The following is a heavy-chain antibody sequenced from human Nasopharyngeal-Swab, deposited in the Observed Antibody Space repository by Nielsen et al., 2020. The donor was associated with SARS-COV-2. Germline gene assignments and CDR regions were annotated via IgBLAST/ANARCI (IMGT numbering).Heavy chain of an antibody. Sequence: SVKVSCKTSGGTFISYGISWLRQAPGQGLEGRGGIISILPITNYAQKFQDRVTITADKSTSTAYMELSSLRSEDTAAYYCARGGWLRRDYYYSYYYMDVWGKGTTVTVSS. CDR3: ARGGWLRRDYYYSYYYMDV. V-gene: IGHV1-69*10. CDR2: IISILPIT. CDR1: GGTFISYG. J-gene: IGHJ6*03. D-gene: IGHD5-24*01.